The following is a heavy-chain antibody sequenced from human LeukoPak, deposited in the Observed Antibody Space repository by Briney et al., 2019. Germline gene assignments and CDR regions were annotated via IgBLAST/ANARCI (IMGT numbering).Heavy chain of an antibody. V-gene: IGHV3-66*01. CDR1: GFTVSSNY. D-gene: IGHD6-19*01. Sequence: GGSLRLSCAASGFTVSSNYMSWVRQAPGKGLEWVSVIYSGGSTYYADSVKGRFTISRDNSKNTLYLQMNSLRAEDTAVYYCARDRMYSSGWYTNWYFDLWGRGTLVTVSS. J-gene: IGHJ2*01. CDR2: IYSGGST. CDR3: ARDRMYSSGWYTNWYFDL.